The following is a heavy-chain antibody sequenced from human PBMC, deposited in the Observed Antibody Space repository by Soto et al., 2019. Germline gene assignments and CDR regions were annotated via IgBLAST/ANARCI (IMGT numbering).Heavy chain of an antibody. D-gene: IGHD1-26*01. CDR2: ISSSSSYI. Sequence: GGSLRLSCAASGFTFSSYSMNWVRQAPGKGLEWVSSISSSSSYIYYADSVKGRFTISRDNAKNSLYLRMNSLRAEDTAVYYCARAQFGSGSYYAFDIWGQGTMVTVSS. J-gene: IGHJ3*02. CDR3: ARAQFGSGSYYAFDI. V-gene: IGHV3-21*01. CDR1: GFTFSSYS.